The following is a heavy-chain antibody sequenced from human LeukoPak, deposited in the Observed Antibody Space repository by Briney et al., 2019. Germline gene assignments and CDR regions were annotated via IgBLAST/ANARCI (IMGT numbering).Heavy chain of an antibody. CDR3: ASFITAATIGGLAY. CDR2: IYSSGIT. Sequence: SETLSLTCSVSGASVSNDYYYWGWIRQPPGKGLEWIGSIYSSGITYYTPSLRSRLTISVDTSKNQFSLNLNSATAADTAVYYCASFITAATIGGLAYWGQGSLVIVSS. CDR1: GASVSNDYYY. V-gene: IGHV4-39*01. D-gene: IGHD6-25*01. J-gene: IGHJ4*02.